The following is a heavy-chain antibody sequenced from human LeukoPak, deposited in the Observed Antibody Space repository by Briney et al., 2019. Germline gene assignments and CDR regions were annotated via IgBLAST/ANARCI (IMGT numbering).Heavy chain of an antibody. D-gene: IGHD1-26*01. J-gene: IGHJ3*02. V-gene: IGHV3-74*01. Sequence: GGSLRLSRAASGFTFSSYWMHWVRQAPGKGLVWVSRINSDGSSTSYADSVKGRFTISRDNAKNTLYLQMNSLRAEDTAVYYCARVAGALDAFDIWGQGTMVTVSS. CDR3: ARVAGALDAFDI. CDR1: GFTFSSYW. CDR2: INSDGSST.